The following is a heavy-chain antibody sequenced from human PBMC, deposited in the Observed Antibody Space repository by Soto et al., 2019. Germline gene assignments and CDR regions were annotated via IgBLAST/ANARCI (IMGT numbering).Heavy chain of an antibody. J-gene: IGHJ4*02. Sequence: QITLKESGPTLVKPTQTLTLTCTFSGFSLSTSGVGVGWIRQPPGKALEWLALIYWDDDKRYSPSLKSRLTITKDTSKNQVVLTMTNMDPVDTATYYCAHSPRDIVVRRVSFDYWGQGTLVTVSS. CDR3: AHSPRDIVVRRVSFDY. D-gene: IGHD2-15*01. V-gene: IGHV2-5*02. CDR1: GFSLSTSGVG. CDR2: IYWDDDK.